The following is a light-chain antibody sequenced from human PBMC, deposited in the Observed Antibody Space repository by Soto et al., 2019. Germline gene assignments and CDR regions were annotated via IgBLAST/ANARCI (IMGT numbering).Light chain of an antibody. CDR1: SSDVGSYKF. Sequence: QSALTQPASVSGSPGQSITISCTGTSSDVGSYKFVSWYQQHPVKAPKLMIYEGSKRPSGVSNRFSGSKSGNTASLTISGLQVEDEADYYCCSYAGSSTLVFGGGTKLTVL. CDR3: CSYAGSSTLV. CDR2: EGS. V-gene: IGLV2-23*01. J-gene: IGLJ2*01.